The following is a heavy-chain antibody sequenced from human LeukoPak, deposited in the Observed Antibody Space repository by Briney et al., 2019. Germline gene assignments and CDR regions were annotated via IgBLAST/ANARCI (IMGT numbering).Heavy chain of an antibody. CDR3: AXXXXXXXXXAXYGMDV. CDR2: IGTAGDT. V-gene: IGHV3-13*01. J-gene: IGHJ6*02. Sequence: GGSLRLSCAASGFTFSSYDMHWVRQATGKGLEWVSAIGTAGDTYYPGSVKGRFTISRENAKNSLYLQMNSLRAGDTAVYYCAXXXXXXXXXAXYGMDVWGQGTTVTVSS. CDR1: GFTFSSYD.